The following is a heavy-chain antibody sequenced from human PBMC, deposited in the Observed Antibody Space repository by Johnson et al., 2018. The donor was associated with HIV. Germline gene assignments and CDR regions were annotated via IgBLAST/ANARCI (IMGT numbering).Heavy chain of an antibody. Sequence: QVQLVESGGGVVRPGGSLRLSCAASGFTFDDYGMNWVRQGPGKGMEWVAVISYDGSNKYYADSVKGRFTISRDNAKNSLYLQMNSLRAEDTAVYYCARDRGYWDAFDIWGQETMVIVSS. D-gene: IGHD3-22*01. CDR3: ARDRGYWDAFDI. J-gene: IGHJ3*02. V-gene: IGHV3-30*03. CDR1: GFTFDDYG. CDR2: ISYDGSNK.